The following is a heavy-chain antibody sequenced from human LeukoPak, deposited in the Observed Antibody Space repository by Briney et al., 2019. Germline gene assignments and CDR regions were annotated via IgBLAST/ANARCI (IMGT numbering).Heavy chain of an antibody. V-gene: IGHV4-59*01. CDR2: IYYSGST. CDR3: ARVKKGLRPVDL. CDR1: GGSISSYY. Sequence: SETLSLTCTVSGGSISSYYWSWIRQPPEKGLEWIGYIYYSGSTNYNPSLKSRVTISVDTSKNQFSLKLSSVTAADTAVYYCARVKKGLRPVDLWGRGTLVTVSS. D-gene: IGHD6-6*01. J-gene: IGHJ2*01.